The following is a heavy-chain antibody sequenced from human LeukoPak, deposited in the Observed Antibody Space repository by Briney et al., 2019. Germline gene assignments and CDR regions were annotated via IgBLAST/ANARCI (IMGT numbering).Heavy chain of an antibody. CDR2: ISAYSGNT. CDR1: GYTFTNYG. Sequence: GASVKVSCKASGYTFTNYGIFWVRQAPGQGLEWMGWISAYSGNTNYAQKLQGRVTMTTETSTSTAYMELESLRSDETAVYYCAISQGSYYDTSGYLGGDYWGQGTLVTVSS. J-gene: IGHJ4*02. D-gene: IGHD3-22*01. V-gene: IGHV1-18*01. CDR3: AISQGSYYDTSGYLGGDY.